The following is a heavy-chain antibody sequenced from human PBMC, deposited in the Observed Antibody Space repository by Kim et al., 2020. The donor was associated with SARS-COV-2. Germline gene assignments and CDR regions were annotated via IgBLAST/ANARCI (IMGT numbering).Heavy chain of an antibody. Sequence: GGSLRLSCAASGFTFSNAWMSWVRQAPGKGLEWVGRIKSKTDGGTTDYAAPVKGRFTISRDDSKNTLYLQMNSLKTEDTAVYYCTTELLWFGELSGPHYWGQGTLVTVSS. CDR2: IKSKTDGGTT. V-gene: IGHV3-15*01. CDR1: GFTFSNAW. J-gene: IGHJ4*02. D-gene: IGHD3-10*01. CDR3: TTELLWFGELSGPHY.